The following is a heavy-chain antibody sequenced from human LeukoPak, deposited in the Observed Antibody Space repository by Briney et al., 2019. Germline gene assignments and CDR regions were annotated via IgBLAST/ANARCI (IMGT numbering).Heavy chain of an antibody. J-gene: IGHJ5*02. D-gene: IGHD2-2*02. CDR1: GYSFTSYW. CDR3: ARHGPRVVVPAAIFYHGWFDP. Sequence: GESLKISCKGSGYSFTSYWIGWVRQMPGKGLEWMGIIYPGDSDTRYSPSFQGQVTISADKSISTAYLQWSSLRASDTAMYYCARHGPRVVVPAAIFYHGWFDPWGQGTLVTVSS. CDR2: IYPGDSDT. V-gene: IGHV5-51*01.